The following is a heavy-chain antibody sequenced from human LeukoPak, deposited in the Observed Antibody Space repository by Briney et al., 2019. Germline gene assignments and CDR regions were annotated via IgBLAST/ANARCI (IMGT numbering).Heavy chain of an antibody. D-gene: IGHD3-10*01. CDR1: GFTFSTYD. CDR3: ARDLGLWFGSIGGAFDI. J-gene: IGHJ3*02. Sequence: GGSLRLSCAASGFTFSTYDMNWVRQAPGKGLEWVSYISSSGSTIYYADSVKGRFTISRDNAKNSLYLQMNSLRAEDTAVFYCARDLGLWFGSIGGAFDIWGQGTMVTVSS. V-gene: IGHV3-48*03. CDR2: ISSSGSTI.